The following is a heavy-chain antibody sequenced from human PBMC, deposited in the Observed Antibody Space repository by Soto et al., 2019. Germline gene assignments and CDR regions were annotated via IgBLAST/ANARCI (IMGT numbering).Heavy chain of an antibody. J-gene: IGHJ4*02. Sequence: QVQLVQSGAEVKKPGASVKVSCKASGYTFTSYGISWVRQAPGQGLEWMGWISAYNGNTNYAQKLPGRVTMATVTSTSTAYMAPRSLRSDDTAVYCCASDAGVSGEVSRWGQATLVTVSS. CDR3: ASDAGVSGEVSR. CDR1: GYTFTSYG. V-gene: IGHV1-18*01. D-gene: IGHD3-16*02. CDR2: ISAYNGNT.